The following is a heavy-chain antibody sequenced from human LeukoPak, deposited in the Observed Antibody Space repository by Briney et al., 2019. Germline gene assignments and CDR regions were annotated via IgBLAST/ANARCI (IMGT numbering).Heavy chain of an antibody. V-gene: IGHV3-21*01. CDR1: GFTFSSYS. J-gene: IGHJ4*02. D-gene: IGHD1-26*01. CDR3: ARHGIVGATRGHFDY. Sequence: KPGGSLRLSCAASGFTFSSYSMNWVRQAPGKGLEWVSSISSSSSYIYYADSVKGRFTISRDNAKNSLYLQMNSLRAEDTAVYYCARHGIVGATRGHFDYWGQGTLVTVSS. CDR2: ISSSSSYI.